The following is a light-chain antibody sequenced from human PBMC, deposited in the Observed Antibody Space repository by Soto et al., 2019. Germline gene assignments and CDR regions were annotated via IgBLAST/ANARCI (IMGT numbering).Light chain of an antibody. J-gene: IGKJ1*01. CDR2: KAS. Sequence: DIQMTQSPSTLSASVGDRVTITCRAIQSISSWLAWYQQKPGKAPNLLIYKASSLESGVPSRFSGSGSGTEFTLKIRSLQPDDFATYYCQQSNSYSRAFRHRTKVDI. CDR3: QQSNSYSRA. V-gene: IGKV1-5*03. CDR1: QSISSW.